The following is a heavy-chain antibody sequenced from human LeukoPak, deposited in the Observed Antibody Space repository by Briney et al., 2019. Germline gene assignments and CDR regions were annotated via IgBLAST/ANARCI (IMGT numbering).Heavy chain of an antibody. D-gene: IGHD5-24*01. CDR3: ARGLQETLAWLQAFTAFDI. J-gene: IGHJ3*02. V-gene: IGHV1-18*01. CDR1: GGTFSSYD. CDR2: ISAYNGNT. Sequence: ASVKVSCKASGGTFSSYDISWVRQAPGQGLEWMGWISAYNGNTNYAQKLQGRVTVTTDTSTSTAYMELRSLRSDDTAVYYCARGLQETLAWLQAFTAFDIWGQGTMVTVSS.